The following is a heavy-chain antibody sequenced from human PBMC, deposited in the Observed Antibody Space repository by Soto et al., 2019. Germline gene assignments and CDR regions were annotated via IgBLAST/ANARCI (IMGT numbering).Heavy chain of an antibody. Sequence: ASETLSLTCTVSGGSISSYYWSWIRQPPGKGLEWIGYIYYSGSTNYNPSLKSRVTISVDTSKNQFSLKLSSVTAADTAVYYCVSPGIHSYCSGGSCPDYWGQGTLVTVSS. CDR1: GGSISSYY. CDR3: VSPGIHSYCSGGSCPDY. CDR2: IYYSGST. D-gene: IGHD2-15*01. V-gene: IGHV4-59*01. J-gene: IGHJ4*02.